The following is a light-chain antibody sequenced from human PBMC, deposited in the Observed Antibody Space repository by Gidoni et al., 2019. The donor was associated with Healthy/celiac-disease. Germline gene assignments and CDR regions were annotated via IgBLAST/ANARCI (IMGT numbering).Light chain of an antibody. CDR1: QDISNY. CDR2: DAS. V-gene: IGKV1-33*01. Sequence: DIRMTPSPSSLSASVGDRVIITCQASQDISNYLNWYQQKPGKAPKLLIYDASNLETGVQARFSGSGSGTDFTFTISSLQPEDIATYYCQQYDNLPRDFGGGTKVEIK. J-gene: IGKJ4*01. CDR3: QQYDNLPRD.